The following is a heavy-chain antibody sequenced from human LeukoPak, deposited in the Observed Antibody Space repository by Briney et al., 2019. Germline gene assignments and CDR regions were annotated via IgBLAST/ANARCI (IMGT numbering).Heavy chain of an antibody. D-gene: IGHD4-17*01. CDR2: INPNSGGT. V-gene: IGHV1-2*02. CDR1: GYTFSDHY. J-gene: IGHJ4*02. Sequence: ASVKVSCKASGYTFSDHYMQWVRQAPGQGFEWLGWINPNSGGTSYAQKFQGRVTMTRDTSIITAYMELRRLGSDDTAVYYCARGALDHATVTNYFEYWGQGTLVTVSS. CDR3: ARGALDHATVTNYFEY.